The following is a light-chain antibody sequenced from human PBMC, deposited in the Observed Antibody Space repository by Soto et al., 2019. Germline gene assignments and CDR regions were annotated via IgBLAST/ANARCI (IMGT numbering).Light chain of an antibody. CDR2: GNN. CDR3: AAWDGSLNNVL. CDR1: GSSIGTNT. V-gene: IGLV1-44*01. J-gene: IGLJ2*01. Sequence: QLVLTQPPSASGTPGQRVTISCSGSGSSIGTNTVNWYRQLPGTAPKLLIYGNNQRPSGVPDRFSGSKSGTSASLAISGLQYEDESEYYCAAWDGSLNNVLFGRGTKLTVL.